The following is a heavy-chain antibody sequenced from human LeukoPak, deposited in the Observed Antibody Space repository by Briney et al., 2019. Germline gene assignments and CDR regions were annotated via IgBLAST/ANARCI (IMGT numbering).Heavy chain of an antibody. CDR1: GGSISSNSYY. CDR2: IYFSGGT. D-gene: IGHD3-10*01. J-gene: IGHJ4*02. V-gene: IGHV4-39*01. Sequence: SETLSLTCTVSGGSISSNSYYWGWIRQSPGKGLEWIGSIYFSGGTYYNASLKSRVTISVDTSKNQFSLKLSSVTAADTAVYYCARQTGSGLFSLPGGQGTLVTVSS. CDR3: ARQTGSGLFSLP.